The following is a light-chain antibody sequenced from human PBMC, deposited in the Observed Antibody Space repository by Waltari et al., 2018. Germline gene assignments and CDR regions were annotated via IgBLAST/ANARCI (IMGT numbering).Light chain of an antibody. CDR2: GTS. CDR1: QSVSRSY. J-gene: IGKJ4*01. V-gene: IGKV3-20*01. CDR3: QQYTDSPPLT. Sequence: EIVLTQSPGTLSLSPGERATLSCRASQSVSRSYLSWYQQKPGQAPRLLIYGTSSRSTGIPDRFSGSGSGTDFTLTISRLEPEDFAVYFFQQYTDSPPLTYGGGTRVEIK.